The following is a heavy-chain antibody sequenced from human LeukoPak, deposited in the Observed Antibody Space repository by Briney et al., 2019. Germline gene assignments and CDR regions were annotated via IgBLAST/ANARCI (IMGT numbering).Heavy chain of an antibody. V-gene: IGHV4-34*01. CDR2: IDHTGNS. CDR3: ARASQRETYFNAFDI. CDR1: VGTFSGHY. J-gene: IGHJ3*02. D-gene: IGHD1-26*01. Sequence: SETLSLTCAVYVGTFSGHYWSWIRQPPGKGLEWIGEIDHTGNSNYKSALKSRVTISVDTSKNQFSLKLNSVTAADTAVYYCARASQRETYFNAFDIRGQGTMVTVSS.